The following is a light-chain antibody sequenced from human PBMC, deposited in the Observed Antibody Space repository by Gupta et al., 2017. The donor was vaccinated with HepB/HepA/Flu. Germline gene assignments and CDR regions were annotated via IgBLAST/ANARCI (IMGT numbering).Light chain of an antibody. Sequence: EVVLTQSPDTLSLSPGERATLSCRASQTISNIYLAWYQQRPGRAPRLLIYGASNRATGIPDRVSGGGSGTDFTLTISRLEPEDLGVYYCQQDGSSPWTFGQGTKVEIK. CDR3: QQDGSSPWT. CDR1: QTISNIY. V-gene: IGKV3-20*01. CDR2: GAS. J-gene: IGKJ1*01.